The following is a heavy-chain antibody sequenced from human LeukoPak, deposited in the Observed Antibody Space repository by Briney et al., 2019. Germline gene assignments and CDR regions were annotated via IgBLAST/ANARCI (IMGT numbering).Heavy chain of an antibody. V-gene: IGHV5-51*01. CDR3: AKQWDCTGGSCYPNYFDS. CDR2: IYPGDSDA. J-gene: IGHJ4*02. Sequence: GESLKISCQASGYTFRRNWIAWVRQQPGKGLEWMGIIYPGDSDAKYTPSFRGQVTMSVDKSTSTAYLQWSSLGASDTAIYYCAKQWDCTGGSCYPNYFDSWGQGTLVTVSS. CDR1: GYTFRRNW. D-gene: IGHD2-15*01.